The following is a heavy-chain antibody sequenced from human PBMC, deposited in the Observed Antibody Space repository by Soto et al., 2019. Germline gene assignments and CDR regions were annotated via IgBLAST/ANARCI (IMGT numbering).Heavy chain of an antibody. V-gene: IGHV3-74*01. J-gene: IGHJ4*02. CDR1: GFTFSSYW. D-gene: IGHD3-16*02. CDR3: GTTSYLDS. CDR2: IDSDGVTK. Sequence: EVQLVESGGGLVQPGGSLRLSCVTSGFTFSSYWMHWVRQAPGKGLVWVSRIDSDGVTKDYADSVKGRFTISRDNAKNTLYLQMNSLIADDTGLYYCGTTSYLDSWGQGTLVTVSS.